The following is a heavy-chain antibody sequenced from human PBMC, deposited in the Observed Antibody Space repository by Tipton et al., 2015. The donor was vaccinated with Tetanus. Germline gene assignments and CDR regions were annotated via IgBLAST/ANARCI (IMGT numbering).Heavy chain of an antibody. CDR3: ANAGSATIFDY. J-gene: IGHJ4*02. V-gene: IGHV1-24*01. D-gene: IGHD5-12*01. CDR1: GYTLSELS. CDR2: FDPEDGST. Sequence: QSGPEVKKPGASVKVSCKVSGYTLSELSLHWVRQAPGKGLEWMGGFDPEDGSTIFAQQFQGRVTMTEDTSTDTAYMELSRLRSEDTAFYFCANAGSATIFDYWGQVTLVTVSS.